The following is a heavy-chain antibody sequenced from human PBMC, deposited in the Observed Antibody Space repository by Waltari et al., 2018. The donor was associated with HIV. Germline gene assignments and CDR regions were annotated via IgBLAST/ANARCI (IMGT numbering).Heavy chain of an antibody. Sequence: QVRLMQPQSEVKKPGASLRISCQASGYKFETYAMNLLRQGPGQGLEWLGWIDTVTGQAAVFPSCLGRVDISLNNSLLTTFVEIKDLRLEDGATYYCARGRSSRWFRPWGGFDTWGQGT. V-gene: IGHV7-4-1*02. CDR2: IDTVTGQA. CDR1: GYKFETYA. D-gene: IGHD7-27*01. CDR3: ARGRSSRWFRPWGGFDT. J-gene: IGHJ3*02.